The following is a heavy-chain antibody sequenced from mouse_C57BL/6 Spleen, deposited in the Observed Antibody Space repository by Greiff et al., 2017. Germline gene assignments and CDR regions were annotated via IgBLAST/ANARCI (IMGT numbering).Heavy chain of an antibody. Sequence: QVQLQQPGAELVRPGSSVKLSCKASGYTFTSYWMHWVKQRPIQGLEWIGNIDPSDSETHYNQKFKDKATLTVDKSSSTAYMQLSRLTSEDSAVYYCARKSPTGVVEAMDYWGQGTSVTVSS. V-gene: IGHV1-52*01. CDR3: ARKSPTGVVEAMDY. D-gene: IGHD1-1*01. CDR2: IDPSDSET. CDR1: GYTFTSYW. J-gene: IGHJ4*01.